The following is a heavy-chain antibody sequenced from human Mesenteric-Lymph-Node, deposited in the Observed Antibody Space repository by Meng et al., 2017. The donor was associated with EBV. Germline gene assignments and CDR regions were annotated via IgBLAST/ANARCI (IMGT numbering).Heavy chain of an antibody. CDR2: INRSGSS. J-gene: IGHJ5*02. D-gene: IGHD1-26*01. V-gene: IGHV4-34*01. Sequence: QVQLQQLGAGLLKPSETLSLPCAVYGGSFSGYYWTWIRQSPGEGLEWIGEINRSGSSSYNPSLSSRVTISVDTSKNQFSLRLNSVTAADTAVYYCARVSGDYYSPWFDPWGQGTLVTVSS. CDR1: GGSFSGYY. CDR3: ARVSGDYYSPWFDP.